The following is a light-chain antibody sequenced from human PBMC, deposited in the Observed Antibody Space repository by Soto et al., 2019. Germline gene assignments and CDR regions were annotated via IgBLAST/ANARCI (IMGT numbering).Light chain of an antibody. J-gene: IGLJ3*02. V-gene: IGLV1-47*02. Sequence: QSVLTQPPSASGTPGQRVTISCSGSSSNIGSNYVYWYQQFPGTTPKLLIFDDTQRASGVPDRVSGSNAGTSASLAISGLRSEYAADSYCSVCDTSLSGWAFGGGTKLTVL. CDR1: SSNIGSNY. CDR2: DDT. CDR3: SVCDTSLSGWA.